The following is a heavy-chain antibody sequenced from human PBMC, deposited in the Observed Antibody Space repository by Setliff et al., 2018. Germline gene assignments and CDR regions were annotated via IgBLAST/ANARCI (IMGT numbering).Heavy chain of an antibody. V-gene: IGHV4-34*01. Sequence: LSLTCAVYGGSFSGYHWSWIRQAPGKGLEWIGSIYHSGSTYFNPSLKSRVTISVDTSKNQFSLKLNSVTAADATVYYCARAVPRGATPDYWYFDLWGRGTLVTVSS. J-gene: IGHJ2*01. D-gene: IGHD2-2*01. CDR3: ARAVPRGATPDYWYFDL. CDR1: GGSFSGYH. CDR2: IYHSGST.